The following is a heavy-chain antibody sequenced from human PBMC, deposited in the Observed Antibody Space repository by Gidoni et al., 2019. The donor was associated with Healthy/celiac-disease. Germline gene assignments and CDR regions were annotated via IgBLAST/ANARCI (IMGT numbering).Heavy chain of an antibody. CDR1: GFTFDDYA. CDR3: AKDYSFGTFREYIGLGEQQAGAYFDY. J-gene: IGHJ4*02. Sequence: EVQLVESGGGLVQPGRSLRLSCAASGFTFDDYAMHWVRQAPGKGLEWVSGISWNSGSIGYADSVKGRFTISRDNAKNSLYLQMNSLRAEDTALYYCAKDYSFGTFREYIGLGEQQAGAYFDYWGQGTLVTVSS. V-gene: IGHV3-9*01. D-gene: IGHD3-10*01. CDR2: ISWNSGSI.